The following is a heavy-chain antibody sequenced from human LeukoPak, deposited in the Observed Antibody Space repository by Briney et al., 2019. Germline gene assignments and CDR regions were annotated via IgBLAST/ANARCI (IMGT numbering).Heavy chain of an antibody. CDR2: IKQDGSEK. Sequence: PGGSLRLSCAASGFTFSSYWMSWVRQAPGKGLEWVANIKQDGSEKYYVDSVKGRFTISRDNAKNSLYLQMNSLRAEDTAVYYCARGVSVAGTAQLDYWGQGTLVTVSS. CDR1: GFTFSSYW. CDR3: ARGVSVAGTAQLDY. D-gene: IGHD6-19*01. J-gene: IGHJ4*02. V-gene: IGHV3-7*01.